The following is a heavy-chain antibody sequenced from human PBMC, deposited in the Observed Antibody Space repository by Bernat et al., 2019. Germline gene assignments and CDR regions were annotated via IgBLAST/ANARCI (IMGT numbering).Heavy chain of an antibody. CDR1: GFTFSSYD. V-gene: IGHV3-13*01. CDR3: ARASFGSGLYYFDY. Sequence: VQLVESGGGVVQPGRSLRLSCAASGFTFSSYDMHWVRQATGKGLEWVSAIGTAGDTYYPGSVKGRFTISRENAKNSLYLQMNSLRAGDTAVYYCARASFGSGLYYFDYWGQGNLVTVSS. CDR2: IGTAGDT. D-gene: IGHD3-10*01. J-gene: IGHJ4*02.